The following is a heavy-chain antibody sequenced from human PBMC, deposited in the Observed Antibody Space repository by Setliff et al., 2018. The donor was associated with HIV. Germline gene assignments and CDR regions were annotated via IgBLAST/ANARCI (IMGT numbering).Heavy chain of an antibody. V-gene: IGHV4-39*07. J-gene: IGHJ4*02. CDR1: GGSTDSGSYY. Sequence: SETLSLTCTVSGGSTDSGSYYWAWIRQPPGKGLEWIGSMYYTGSTYYDPSLKSRVTISVDTSENQFSLKLSSVTTAATAVYYCARDGYSSSWYVISGSFDYWGQGILVTV. D-gene: IGHD6-13*01. CDR3: ARDGYSSSWYVISGSFDY. CDR2: MYYTGST.